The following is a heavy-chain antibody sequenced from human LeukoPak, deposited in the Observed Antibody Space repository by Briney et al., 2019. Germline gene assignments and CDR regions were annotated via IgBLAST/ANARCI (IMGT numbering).Heavy chain of an antibody. Sequence: LSLTCTVSGGSIDNSYWSWIRQPPGKGLEWVSYISTGSSSTKYADSVRGRFTISRDNAKNSLYLQMNSLRAEDTAVYYCARDFIHRSGEAGYWGQGTLVTVSS. CDR1: GGSIDNSY. CDR3: ARDFIHRSGEAGY. CDR2: ISTGSSST. V-gene: IGHV3-11*05. J-gene: IGHJ4*02. D-gene: IGHD3-22*01.